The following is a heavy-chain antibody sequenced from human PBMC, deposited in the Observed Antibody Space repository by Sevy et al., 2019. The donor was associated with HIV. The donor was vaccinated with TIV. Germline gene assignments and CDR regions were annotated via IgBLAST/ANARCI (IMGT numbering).Heavy chain of an antibody. CDR1: GYTLTKLS. J-gene: IGHJ4*02. D-gene: IGHD3-22*01. CDR3: ATTKDYYDSSGYPFDS. V-gene: IGHV1-24*01. CDR2: FDPEDGDPEGGKT. Sequence: ASVKVSCKVSGYTLTKLSMHWVRQTPGKGLEWMTTFDPEDGDPEGGKTIYAQKFLGRVTMTEDTSTDTAYMELSSLRSEDTAVYYCATTKDYYDSSGYPFDSWGQGTLVTVSS.